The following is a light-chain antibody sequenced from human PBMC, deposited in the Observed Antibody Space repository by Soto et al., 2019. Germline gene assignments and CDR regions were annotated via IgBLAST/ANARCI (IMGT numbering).Light chain of an antibody. CDR3: SSYTSTSTPYV. CDR1: SSDIGGYNY. V-gene: IGLV2-14*03. J-gene: IGLJ1*01. CDR2: DVT. Sequence: QSALTQPASVSGSPGQSIAISCTGTSSDIGGYNYVSWYQQHPGKAPKLLIYDVTHRPSGVSNRFSGSKSGDTASLTISGLPAEDEADYSCSSYTSTSTPYVFGTGTQLTVL.